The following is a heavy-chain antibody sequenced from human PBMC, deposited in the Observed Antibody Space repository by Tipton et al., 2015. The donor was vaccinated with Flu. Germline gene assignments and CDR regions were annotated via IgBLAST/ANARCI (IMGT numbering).Heavy chain of an antibody. V-gene: IGHV4-59*01. J-gene: IGHJ3*02. D-gene: IGHD3-22*01. CDR2: IYYSGST. CDR3: ARDPGYYDSSGQGRVSAFDI. CDR1: GGSISSYY. Sequence: GLVKPSETLSLTCTVSGGSISSYYWSWIRQPPGKGLEWIGYIYYSGSTNYNPSLKSRVTISVDTSKNQFSLKLSSVTAADTAVYYCARDPGYYDSSGQGRVSAFDIWGQGTMVTVSS.